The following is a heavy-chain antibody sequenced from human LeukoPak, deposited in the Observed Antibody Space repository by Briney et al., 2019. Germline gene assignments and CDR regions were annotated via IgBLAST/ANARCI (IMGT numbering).Heavy chain of an antibody. V-gene: IGHV3-11*01. D-gene: IGHD3-16*01. CDR1: GFTLSEYY. CDR3: ARDRYGLFDY. CDR2: ISSAATTI. Sequence: GGSLRLPCVASGFTLSEYYMSWIRQAPGKGLEWVSYISSAATTIHHADSVRGRFTTSRDNAKNSLYLQMNSLRTDDTAVYYCARDRYGLFDYWGQGTLVTVSS. J-gene: IGHJ4*02.